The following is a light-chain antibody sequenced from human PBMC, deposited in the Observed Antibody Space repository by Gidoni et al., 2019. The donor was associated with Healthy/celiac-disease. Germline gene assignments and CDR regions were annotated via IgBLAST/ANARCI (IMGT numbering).Light chain of an antibody. CDR2: GAS. Sequence: EIVLTQSPGTLSLSPGERATLSCRASQSVSSSYLAWYQQKPGQAPRLLIYGASSRATGIPDRFSGSGSGTDVTLTISRLEPEDFAVYYCQQYGSPSTFGQGTKVEIK. V-gene: IGKV3-20*01. J-gene: IGKJ1*01. CDR3: QQYGSPST. CDR1: QSVSSSY.